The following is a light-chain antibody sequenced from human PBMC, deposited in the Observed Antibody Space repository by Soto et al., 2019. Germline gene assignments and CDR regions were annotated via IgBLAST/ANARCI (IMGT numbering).Light chain of an antibody. Sequence: PWERATLSCRASQSVSSNLAWYQQKPGQAPRLLIYDASNRATGIPARFSGSGSGRDLTLTISSLEPEDFSVYYCQQRYNWPITFGQGTRLEI. V-gene: IGKV3-11*02. J-gene: IGKJ5*01. CDR3: QQRYNWPIT. CDR2: DAS. CDR1: QSVSSN.